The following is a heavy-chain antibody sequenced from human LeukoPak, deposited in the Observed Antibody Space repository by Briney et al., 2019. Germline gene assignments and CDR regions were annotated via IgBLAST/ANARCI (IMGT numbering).Heavy chain of an antibody. CDR2: INHSGST. V-gene: IGHV4-39*07. CDR1: GGSIRGSTYY. Sequence: SETLSLTCTVSGGSIRGSTYYWSWIRQPPGKGLEWIGGINHSGSTNYNPSLKSRVTISVDTSKNQFSLKLSSVTAADTAVYYCARLSRDIVLTGSGWFDPWGQGTLVTVSS. D-gene: IGHD2-8*01. J-gene: IGHJ5*02. CDR3: ARLSRDIVLTGSGWFDP.